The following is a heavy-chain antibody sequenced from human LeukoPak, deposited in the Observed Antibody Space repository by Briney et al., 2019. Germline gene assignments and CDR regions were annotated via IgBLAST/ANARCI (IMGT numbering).Heavy chain of an antibody. CDR3: RGTYYYGSGIDGDYFDY. J-gene: IGHJ4*02. D-gene: IGHD3-10*01. CDR2: ICYDGSNK. CDR1: GFNFGTFA. Sequence: QSGGSLRLSCEASGFNFGTFAMHWVRQAPGEGLEWLAIICYDGSNKHYSDSVKGRFTISRDNSKSSLYLQMNSLRAEDTAVYYCRGTYYYGSGIDGDYFDYWGQGTLVTVSS. V-gene: IGHV3-33*01.